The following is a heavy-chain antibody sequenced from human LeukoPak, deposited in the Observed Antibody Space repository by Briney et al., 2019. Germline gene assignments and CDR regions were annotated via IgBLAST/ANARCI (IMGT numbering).Heavy chain of an antibody. CDR2: ISYDGSNK. J-gene: IGHJ6*02. CDR1: GFTFSSYA. Sequence: PGGSLRLSCAASGFTFSSYAMHWVRQAPGKGLEWVAVISYDGSNKYYADSVKGRFTISRDNSKNTLYLQMNSLRAEDTAVYYCARSVVVTAMGYYYYYGMDVWGQGTTVTVSS. CDR3: ARSVVVTAMGYYYYYGMDV. D-gene: IGHD2-21*02. V-gene: IGHV3-30-3*01.